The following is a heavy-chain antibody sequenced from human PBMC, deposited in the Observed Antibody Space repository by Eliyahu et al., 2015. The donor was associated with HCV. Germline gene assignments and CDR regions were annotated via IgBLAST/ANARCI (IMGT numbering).Heavy chain of an antibody. CDR2: IYTSGST. V-gene: IGHV4-61*02. CDR3: ARSSYGWGNWFDP. D-gene: IGHD5-18*01. J-gene: IGHJ5*02. CDR1: GGXIXSGSYY. Sequence: QVQLQESGPGLVKPSQTLSXTCTVSGGXIXSGSYYWXWIRQPAGKGLEWIGRIYTSGSTNYNPSLKSRVTISVDTSKNQFSLKLSSVTAADTAVYYCARSSYGWGNWFDPWGQGTLVTVSS.